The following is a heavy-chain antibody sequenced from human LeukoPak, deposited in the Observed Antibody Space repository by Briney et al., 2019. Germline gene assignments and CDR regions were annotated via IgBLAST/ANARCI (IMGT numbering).Heavy chain of an antibody. CDR1: GFTVSSNY. CDR2: IYSGGST. CDR3: ARDGGYGSYVSPSNWFFDL. Sequence: GGSLRLSCAASGFTVSSNYMSWVRQAPGKGLEWVSVIYSGGSTYYADSVKGRFSISRDNSKNTLYLQMNNLRAEDTAVYYCARDGGYGSYVSPSNWFFDLWGRGTLVTVSS. V-gene: IGHV3-53*01. J-gene: IGHJ2*01. D-gene: IGHD1-26*01.